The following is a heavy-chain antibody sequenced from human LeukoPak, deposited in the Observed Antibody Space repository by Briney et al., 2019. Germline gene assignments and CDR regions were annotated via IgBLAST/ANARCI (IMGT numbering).Heavy chain of an antibody. D-gene: IGHD5-18*01. V-gene: IGHV1-2*02. CDR1: GYTFTGYY. CDR2: INPNSGGT. Sequence: ASVKVSCKASGYTFTGYYMHWVRQAPGQGLEWMGWINPNSGGTNYAQKFQGRGTMTRNTSISTAYMELSRLRSDDTAVYYCARVAVISRSYSYVARWGDYWGQGTLVTV. CDR3: ARVAVISRSYSYVARWGDY. J-gene: IGHJ4*02.